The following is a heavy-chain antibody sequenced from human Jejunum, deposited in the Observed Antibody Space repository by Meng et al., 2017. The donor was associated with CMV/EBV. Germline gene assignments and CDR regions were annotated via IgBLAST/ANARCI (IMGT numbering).Heavy chain of an antibody. J-gene: IGHJ4*02. CDR1: GGSFTTYY. Sequence: QVQLQESGPGVVKPSETLSLACTVSGGSFTTYYWSWIRQRAGKGLEWIGRIITSGSTNYNPSLRSRVIMSVDTSKNQFFLKLHSVTAADTAVYFCAKGYGNSFEYWGQGSLVTVSS. CDR3: AKGYGNSFEY. V-gene: IGHV4-4*07. CDR2: IITSGST. D-gene: IGHD3-16*01.